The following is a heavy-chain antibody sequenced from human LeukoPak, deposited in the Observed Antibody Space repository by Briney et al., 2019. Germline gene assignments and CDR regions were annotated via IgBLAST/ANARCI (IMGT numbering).Heavy chain of an antibody. CDR3: GALYGGFDP. CDR2: IKEDGSEK. D-gene: IGHD4/OR15-4a*01. J-gene: IGHJ5*02. V-gene: IGHV3-7*01. CDR1: GFTFSRCW. Sequence: GGSLRLSCAASGFTFSRCWMSWVRQAPGKGLEWVANIKEDGSEKYYVDSVKGRFTVSRDNAKNSLYLQVNSLRVEDTAVYYCGALYGGFDPWGQGTLVTVSS.